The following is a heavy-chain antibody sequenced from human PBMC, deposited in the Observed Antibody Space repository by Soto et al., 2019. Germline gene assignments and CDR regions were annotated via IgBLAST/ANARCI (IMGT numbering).Heavy chain of an antibody. CDR3: AHNNRDKRETVAKRPFFDY. V-gene: IGHV2-5*02. Sequence: QITLKESGPTLVKPTQPLTLTCTFSGFSLSTSGVGVGWIRQHPGKALEWLALIYWDADKRYSPSLKSRLTITKDTSKNQVVLTMTNMDPVDTATYYCAHNNRDKRETVAKRPFFDYWGQGTLVTVSS. D-gene: IGHD1-1*01. J-gene: IGHJ4*02. CDR1: GFSLSTSGVG. CDR2: IYWDADK.